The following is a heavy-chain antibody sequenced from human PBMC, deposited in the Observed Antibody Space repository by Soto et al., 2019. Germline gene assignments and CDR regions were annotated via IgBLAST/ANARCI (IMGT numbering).Heavy chain of an antibody. CDR2: IYPVDSDT. D-gene: IGHD6-13*01. Sequence: PGESLKLSCKCSGYSFTSYWIGWVRQMPGKGLEWMGIIYPVDSDTRYSPSFQGQVTISADKSISTAYLQWSSLKASDTAMYYCARSFRSIAAAGTGIYYGMDVWGQGTTVTVSS. CDR1: GYSFTSYW. J-gene: IGHJ6*02. V-gene: IGHV5-51*01. CDR3: ARSFRSIAAAGTGIYYGMDV.